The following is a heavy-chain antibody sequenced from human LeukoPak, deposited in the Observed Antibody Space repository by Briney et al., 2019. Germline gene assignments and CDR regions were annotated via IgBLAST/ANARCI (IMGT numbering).Heavy chain of an antibody. CDR2: IYASGST. CDR1: GGSISDFS. V-gene: IGHV4-4*07. Sequence: PSETLSLTCSVSGGSISDFSWTWIRQPAGRGLEWIGHIYASGSTNYNPSLKGRVTISLDESKNQFSLMLSSVTDADTAVYYCAREVERINYIDVWGKGTTVTVSS. J-gene: IGHJ6*03. D-gene: IGHD2-15*01. CDR3: AREVERINYIDV.